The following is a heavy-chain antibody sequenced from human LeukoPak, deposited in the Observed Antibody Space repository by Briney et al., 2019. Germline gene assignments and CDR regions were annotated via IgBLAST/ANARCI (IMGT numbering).Heavy chain of an antibody. CDR1: GYTFTSYG. D-gene: IGHD3-22*01. V-gene: IGHV1-18*01. Sequence: ASVKVSCKASGYTFTSYGISRVRQAPGQGLEWMGWISAYNGNTNYAQKLQGRVTMTTDTSTSTAYMELRSLRSDDTAVYYCARARGRSLITTIDYWGQGTLVTVSS. CDR2: ISAYNGNT. CDR3: ARARGRSLITTIDY. J-gene: IGHJ4*02.